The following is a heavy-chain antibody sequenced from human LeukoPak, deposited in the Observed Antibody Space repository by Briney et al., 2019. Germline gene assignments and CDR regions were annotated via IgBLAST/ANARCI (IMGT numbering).Heavy chain of an antibody. J-gene: IGHJ4*02. D-gene: IGHD5-24*01. CDR2: INTSGST. CDR3: ARLDGNNYFSFDY. CDR1: GGSISNYY. Sequence: PSETLSLTCTVSGGSISNYYWTWIRQPAGKGLEWIGRINTSGSTNCNPSLKSRVTMSVDTSKNQFSLKLTSVTAADTAVYYCARLDGNNYFSFDYWGQGTLITVSS. V-gene: IGHV4-4*07.